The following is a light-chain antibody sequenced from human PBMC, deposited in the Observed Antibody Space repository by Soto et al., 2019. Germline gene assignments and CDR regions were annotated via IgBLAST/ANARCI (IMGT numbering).Light chain of an antibody. CDR3: QQYSNWPYT. Sequence: EIVMTQSPATLSGSPGERATLSCRASQSVNNNLAWYQQKPGQAPSLLIYGASTRATGIPARFSGSGSGTEFTLTISSLQSEDFAVYYCQQYSNWPYTFGQGTKLEIK. J-gene: IGKJ2*01. CDR1: QSVNNN. CDR2: GAS. V-gene: IGKV3-15*01.